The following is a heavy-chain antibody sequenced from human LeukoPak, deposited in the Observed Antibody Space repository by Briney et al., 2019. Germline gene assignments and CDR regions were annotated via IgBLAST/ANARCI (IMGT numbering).Heavy chain of an antibody. Sequence: ASVKVSCKASGYTFTSYDINWVRQATGQGLEWMGWMNPNSGNTGYAQKFQGRVTMTRNTSISTAYMELSSLRSDDTAVYYCARDYHFGLGAFDIWGQGTMVTVSS. CDR3: ARDYHFGLGAFDI. J-gene: IGHJ3*02. V-gene: IGHV1-8*01. CDR1: GYTFTSYD. CDR2: MNPNSGNT. D-gene: IGHD3-10*01.